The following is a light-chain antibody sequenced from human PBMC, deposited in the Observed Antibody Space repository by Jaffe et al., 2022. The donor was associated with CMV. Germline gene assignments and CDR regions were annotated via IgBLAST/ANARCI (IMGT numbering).Light chain of an antibody. CDR3: QQYTYWPPR. Sequence: EIVMTQSPATLSVSPGERATLSCRASQSVGSNLTWFQQKPGQAPRLLIYGVSTRATDIPARFSGGGSGTEFTLTISSLQSEDFAVYYCQQYTYWPPRFGQGTKLEIK. CDR1: QSVGSN. J-gene: IGKJ2*03. V-gene: IGKV3-15*01. CDR2: GVS.